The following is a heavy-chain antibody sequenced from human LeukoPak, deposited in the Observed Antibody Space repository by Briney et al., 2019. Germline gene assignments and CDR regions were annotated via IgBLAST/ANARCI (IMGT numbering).Heavy chain of an antibody. V-gene: IGHV2-5*01. Sequence: SGPTLLHPTPTLTLTSTFSGFSLRATGVGVGWIRQPPGEALEWLPLIYWHDDKHYSLSLTSRLTITKDTSKSHVVLTMPKMDPVDTATYFCAHKDYYLDYWGRGTLVTVSS. CDR3: AHKDYYLDY. J-gene: IGHJ4*02. CDR1: GFSLRATGVG. CDR2: IYWHDDK.